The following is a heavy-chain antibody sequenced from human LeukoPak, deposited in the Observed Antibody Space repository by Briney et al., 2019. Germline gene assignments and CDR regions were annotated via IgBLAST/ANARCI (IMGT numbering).Heavy chain of an antibody. J-gene: IGHJ2*01. D-gene: IGHD3-22*01. CDR2: IYYSGGT. Sequence: PSETLSLTCTVSGGSISSSSYYWGWIRQPPGKGLEWIGSIYYSGGTYYNPSLKSRVTISVDTSKNQFSLKLSSVTAADTAVYYCARYCYDSDRCFDLWGRGTLVTVSS. CDR1: GGSISSSSYY. CDR3: ARYCYDSDRCFDL. V-gene: IGHV4-39*07.